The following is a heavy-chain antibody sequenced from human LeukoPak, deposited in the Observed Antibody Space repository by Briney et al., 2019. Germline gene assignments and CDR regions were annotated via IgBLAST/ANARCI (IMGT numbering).Heavy chain of an antibody. V-gene: IGHV3-66*01. CDR3: ARGTIDY. Sequence: GGSLRLSCAASEFSVGSNYMTWVRQAPGKGLEWVSLIYSGGSTSYADSVKGRFTISRDNAKNTLYLQMNSLRAEDTAVYYCARGTIDYWGQGTLVTVSS. CDR2: IYSGGST. CDR1: EFSVGSNY. J-gene: IGHJ4*02.